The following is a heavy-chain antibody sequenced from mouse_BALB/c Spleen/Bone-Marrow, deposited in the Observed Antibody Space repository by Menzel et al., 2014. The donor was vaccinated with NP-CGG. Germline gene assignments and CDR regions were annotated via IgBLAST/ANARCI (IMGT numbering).Heavy chain of an antibody. CDR1: GFTFSSYG. J-gene: IGHJ2*03. Sequence: EVKLVEPGGGLVQPGGSLKLSCAASGFTFSSYGMSWVRQTPDKRLELVATINSNGGSTYYPDSVKGRFTISRDNAKNTLYLQMSSLKSEDTAMYYCARVWYFDYWGQGTSLTVSS. CDR3: ARVWYFDY. V-gene: IGHV5-6-3*01. CDR2: INSNGGST.